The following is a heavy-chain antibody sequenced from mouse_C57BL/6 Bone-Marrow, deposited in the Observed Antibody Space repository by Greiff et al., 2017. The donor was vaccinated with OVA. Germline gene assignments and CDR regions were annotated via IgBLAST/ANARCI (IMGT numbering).Heavy chain of an antibody. V-gene: IGHV5-12*01. D-gene: IGHD1-1*01. CDR1: GFTFSDYY. CDR2: ISNGGGST. CDR3: ARLDGSSDAMDY. Sequence: EVQLVESGGGLVQPGGSLTLSCAASGFTFSDYYMYWVRQTPEKRLEWVAYISNGGGSTYYPDTVKGRFTISRDNAKNTLYLQMSRLKSEDTAMYYCARLDGSSDAMDYWGQGTSVTVSA. J-gene: IGHJ4*01.